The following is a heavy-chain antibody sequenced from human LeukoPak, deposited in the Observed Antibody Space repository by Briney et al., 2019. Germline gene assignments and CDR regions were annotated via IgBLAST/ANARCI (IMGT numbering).Heavy chain of an antibody. D-gene: IGHD1-26*01. Sequence: SETLSLTCTVSGDSISSYYWSWIRQPPGKGLEWIGYIYYSGSTNYNPSLKSRVTISVDTSKNQFSLKLSSVTAADTAVYYCARRRSGSGSYWGIDAFDIWGQGTMVTVSS. V-gene: IGHV4-59*08. CDR1: GDSISSYY. CDR2: IYYSGST. J-gene: IGHJ3*02. CDR3: ARRRSGSGSYWGIDAFDI.